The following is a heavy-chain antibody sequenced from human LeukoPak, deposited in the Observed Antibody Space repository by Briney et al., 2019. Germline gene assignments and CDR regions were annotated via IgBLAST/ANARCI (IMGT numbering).Heavy chain of an antibody. CDR3: ARDLFGPSSGTY. D-gene: IGHD3-10*01. Sequence: PGGSLRLSCAASGFTFSSYGMHWVRQAPGKGLEWVAFIRYDGSNKYYADSVKGRFTISRDNSKNTLYLQMNSLRAEDTAVYYCARDLFGPSSGTYWGQGTLVTVSS. J-gene: IGHJ4*02. CDR2: IRYDGSNK. CDR1: GFTFSSYG. V-gene: IGHV3-30*02.